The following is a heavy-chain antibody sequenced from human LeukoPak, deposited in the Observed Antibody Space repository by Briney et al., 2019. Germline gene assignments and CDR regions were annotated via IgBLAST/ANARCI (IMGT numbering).Heavy chain of an antibody. J-gene: IGHJ4*02. V-gene: IGHV3-23*01. CDR2: ISGSGGST. D-gene: IGHD3-3*01. CDR1: GFTFSSYA. Sequence: GASLRLSCAASGFTFSSYAMSWVRQAPGKGLEGVSAISGSGGSTYYADSVKGRFTISRDNSKNTLYLQMNSLRAEDTAVYYCAKASGYDFWSGYYVDYWGQGTLVTVSS. CDR3: AKASGYDFWSGYYVDY.